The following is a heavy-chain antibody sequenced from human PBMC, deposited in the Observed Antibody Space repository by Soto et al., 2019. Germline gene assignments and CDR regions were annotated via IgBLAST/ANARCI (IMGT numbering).Heavy chain of an antibody. CDR3: ARASVTIFGVVTDYGMDV. CDR2: TYYRSKWYN. Sequence: SQTLSLTWAISGDSVSSNSAAWNWIRQSPSRGLEWLGRTYYRSKWYNGYAVSVKSRITINPDTSKNQFSLQLNSVTPEDTAVYYCARASVTIFGVVTDYGMDVWGQGTTVTVSS. CDR1: GDSVSSNSAA. D-gene: IGHD3-3*01. J-gene: IGHJ6*02. V-gene: IGHV6-1*01.